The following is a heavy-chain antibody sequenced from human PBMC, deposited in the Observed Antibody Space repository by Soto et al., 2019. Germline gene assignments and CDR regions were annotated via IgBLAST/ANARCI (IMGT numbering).Heavy chain of an antibody. CDR2: IDPYDTGI. CDR3: TSDTFGARDS. Sequence: LRLSCAASGFAFSSEWMHWVRQAPGKGLVWVSRIDPYDTGITYADSVKGRFTISRDNAKNTLYLQMNSLRAEDTAVYYCTSDTFGARDSWGQGTLVTVS. CDR1: GFAFSSEW. J-gene: IGHJ4*02. D-gene: IGHD2-15*01. V-gene: IGHV3-74*01.